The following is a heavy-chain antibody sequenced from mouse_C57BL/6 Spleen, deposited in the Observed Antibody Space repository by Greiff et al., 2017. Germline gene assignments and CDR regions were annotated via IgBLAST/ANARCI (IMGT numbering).Heavy chain of an antibody. D-gene: IGHD2-1*01. CDR2: IDPEDGET. CDR1: GFNIKDYY. V-gene: IGHV14-2*01. J-gene: IGHJ3*01. CDR3: ARGGFIYYATTGFAY. Sequence: DVHLVESGAELVKPGASVKLSCTASGFNIKDYYMHWVKQRTEQGLEWIGRIDPEDGETKYAPKFQGKATITADTSSNTAYLQLSSLTSEDTAVYYCARGGFIYYATTGFAYWGQGTLVTVSA.